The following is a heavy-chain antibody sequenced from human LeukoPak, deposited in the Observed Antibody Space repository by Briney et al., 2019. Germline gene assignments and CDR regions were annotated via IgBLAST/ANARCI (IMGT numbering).Heavy chain of an antibody. V-gene: IGHV3-7*01. CDR3: ARPPGDY. D-gene: IGHD1-26*01. CDR1: GFTFSTYG. J-gene: IGHJ4*02. Sequence: PGRSLRLSCAASGFTFSTYGMSWVRQAPGKGLEWVANIKQDGSEKYYVDSVKGRFTISRDNAKNSLFLQMNSLRAEDTAVYYCARPPGDYWGQGTLVTVSS. CDR2: IKQDGSEK.